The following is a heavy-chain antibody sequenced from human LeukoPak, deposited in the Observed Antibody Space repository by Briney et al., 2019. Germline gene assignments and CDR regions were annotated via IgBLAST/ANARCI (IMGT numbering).Heavy chain of an antibody. CDR1: GFTFSTYW. V-gene: IGHV3-7*01. CDR2: INHDGSEK. CDR3: ATDRKSYDWSDYRFHY. J-gene: IGHJ4*01. D-gene: IGHD3-22*01. Sequence: GSLRLSCAASGFTFSTYWMNWFRQAPGKGLEWVGNINHDGSEKNYVDSVKGRFTISRDNAKDSLYLQMNSLRAEDTTVYYCATDRKSYDWSDYRFHYWGQGALVTVSS.